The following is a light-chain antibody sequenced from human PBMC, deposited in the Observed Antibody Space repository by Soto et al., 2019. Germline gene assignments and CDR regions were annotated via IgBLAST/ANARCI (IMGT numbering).Light chain of an antibody. J-gene: IGKJ4*01. CDR2: DAS. Sequence: DIQMTQSPSSLSASVGDRVTITCQASQDISNYLNWYQQKPGKAPKLLIYDASNLETGVPSRFSGSGSGTDFTFTISTLQPEDVATYYCLQHDTFPLTFGGGTKVAIK. CDR3: LQHDTFPLT. CDR1: QDISNY. V-gene: IGKV1-33*01.